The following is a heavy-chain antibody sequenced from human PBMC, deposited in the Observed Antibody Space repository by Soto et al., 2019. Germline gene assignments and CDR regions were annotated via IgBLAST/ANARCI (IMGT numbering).Heavy chain of an antibody. D-gene: IGHD3-22*01. J-gene: IGHJ4*02. Sequence: GGSLRLSCAASGFTFSDYYMSWIRQAPGKGLEWVSYISSSSSYTNYADSVKGRFTISRDNAKNSLYLQMNSLRAEDTAVYYCARGGPRYYYNSSGYIPLDYWGQGTLVTVSS. CDR1: GFTFSDYY. CDR3: ARGGPRYYYNSSGYIPLDY. CDR2: ISSSSSYT. V-gene: IGHV3-11*06.